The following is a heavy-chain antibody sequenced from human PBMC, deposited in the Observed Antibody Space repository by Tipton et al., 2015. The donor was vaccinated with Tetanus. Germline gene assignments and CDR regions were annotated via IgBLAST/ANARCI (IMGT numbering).Heavy chain of an antibody. J-gene: IGHJ4*02. Sequence: GLVKPSETLSLTCTVSGGSISSYYWSWIRQPPGKGLEWIGYIYYSGSTNYNPSLKSRVTISVDTSKNQFSLKLSSVTAADTAVYYCARYYXSSGXXRRXXTSSFGYWGXGXLVXXSS. CDR2: IYYSGST. CDR1: GGSISSYY. CDR3: ARYYXSSGXXRRXXTSSFGY. D-gene: IGHD3-22*01. V-gene: IGHV4-59*01.